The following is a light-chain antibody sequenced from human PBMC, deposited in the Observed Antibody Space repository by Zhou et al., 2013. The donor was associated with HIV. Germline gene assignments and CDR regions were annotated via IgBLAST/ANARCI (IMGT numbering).Light chain of an antibody. CDR3: QQYVSLPLT. CDR2: AAS. Sequence: EIVLTQSPGTLSLSPGERATLSCRASQTVSSNYLAWYLQKPGQPPRLLMYAASSRATGIPDRFSGSGSGTDFTLTINRLEPEDFAVYYCQQYVSLPLTFGGGTKVEIK. CDR1: QTVSSNY. V-gene: IGKV3-20*01. J-gene: IGKJ4*01.